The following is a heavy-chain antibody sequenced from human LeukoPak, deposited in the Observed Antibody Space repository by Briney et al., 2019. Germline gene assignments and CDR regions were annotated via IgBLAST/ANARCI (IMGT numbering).Heavy chain of an antibody. CDR3: ARGDRLRWYPSHGSFDY. CDR2: IYYSGST. CDR1: GGSISSSSYY. Sequence: SETLSLTCTVSGGSISSSSYYWGWIRQPPGKGLEWIGSIYYSGSTYYNPSLKSRVTISVDTSKNQFSLKLSSVTAADTAVYYCARGDRLRWYPSHGSFDYWGQGTLVTVSS. D-gene: IGHD4-23*01. V-gene: IGHV4-39*07. J-gene: IGHJ4*02.